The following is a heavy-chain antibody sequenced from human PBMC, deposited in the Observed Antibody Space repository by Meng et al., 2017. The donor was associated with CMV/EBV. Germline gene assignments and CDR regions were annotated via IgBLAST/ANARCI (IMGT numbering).Heavy chain of an antibody. V-gene: IGHV3-30-3*01. CDR2: ISYDGSNK. D-gene: IGHD3-10*01. CDR1: GCNFSSYA. CDR3: ARVFVRGVIKNNWFDP. Sequence: SGCNFSSYARHWCRQAPGKGLEWVAVISYDGSNKYYAESVKGRLTISRENSKNTLYLKMNSLRAEDTAVYYCARVFVRGVIKNNWFDPWGQGTLVTVSS. J-gene: IGHJ5*02.